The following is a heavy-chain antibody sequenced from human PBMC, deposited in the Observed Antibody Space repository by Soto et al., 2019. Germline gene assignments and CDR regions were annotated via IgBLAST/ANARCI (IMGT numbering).Heavy chain of an antibody. V-gene: IGHV3-23*01. J-gene: IGHJ4*02. Sequence: PGGSLRLSCAASGFTLSSYAMSWVRQAPGKGLEWVSAISGSGGSTYYADSVKGRFTISRDNSKNTLYLQMNSLRAEDTAVYYCATDRGDYHSSPDYWGQGNLVTVSS. CDR2: ISGSGGST. CDR1: GFTLSSYA. D-gene: IGHD3-16*02. CDR3: ATDRGDYHSSPDY.